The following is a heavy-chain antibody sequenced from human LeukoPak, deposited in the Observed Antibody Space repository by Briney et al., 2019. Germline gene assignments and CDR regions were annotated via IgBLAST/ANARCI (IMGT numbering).Heavy chain of an antibody. CDR3: ARGGHDYVWGSYRKPFDY. J-gene: IGHJ4*01. V-gene: IGHV4-34*01. Sequence: SETLSLTCAVYGGSFSGYYWSWIRQPPGKGLEWIGEINHSGSTNYNPSLKSRVTISVDTSKDQFSLKLSSVTAADTAVYYCARGGHDYVWGSYRKPFDYWGQGTLGTVSS. D-gene: IGHD3-16*02. CDR1: GGSFSGYY. CDR2: INHSGST.